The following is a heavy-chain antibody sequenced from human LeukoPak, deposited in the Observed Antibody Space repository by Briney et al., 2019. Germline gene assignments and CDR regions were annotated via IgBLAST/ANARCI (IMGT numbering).Heavy chain of an antibody. CDR3: AREGGSYRPLDY. CDR1: GGSITQTNY. D-gene: IGHD3-16*02. CDR2: VNLQGGT. Sequence: PSGTLSLTCDVSGGSITQTNYWTWVRRPPGKGLEWIGEVNLQGGTNYNPSLLRRVAISVDTSANHVSLQMTSVTAADTAVYHCAREGGSYRPLDYSGQGTLVTVSS. J-gene: IGHJ4*02. V-gene: IGHV4-4*02.